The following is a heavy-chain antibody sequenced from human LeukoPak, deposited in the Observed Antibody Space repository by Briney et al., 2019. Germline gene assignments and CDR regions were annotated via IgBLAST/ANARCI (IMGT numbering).Heavy chain of an antibody. V-gene: IGHV3-23*01. CDR3: TRLHAYCSSTSCRDAFDI. Sequence: GGSLRLSCATSGFTFSNYAMSWVRQAPGKGLEWVSVISGTGSATYYADSVKGRFTISRDNSKNTLYLQMNSLKTEDTAVYCCTRLHAYCSSTSCRDAFDIWGQGTMVTVSS. D-gene: IGHD2-2*01. CDR2: ISGTGSAT. J-gene: IGHJ3*02. CDR1: GFTFSNYA.